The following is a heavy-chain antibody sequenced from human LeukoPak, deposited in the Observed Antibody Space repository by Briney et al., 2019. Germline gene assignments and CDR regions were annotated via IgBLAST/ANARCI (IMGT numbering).Heavy chain of an antibody. V-gene: IGHV4-31*03. CDR2: TSYSEGT. D-gene: IGHD1-26*01. J-gene: IGHJ4*02. CDR3: ATADWEAFYFDS. CDR1: GGSVSRGGDY. Sequence: SETLPHMCTVSGGSVSRGGDYWNWIRQHPGKGLEWIGFTSYSEGTYYNPSLMSRITISVDRSQNQFSLKMRDVTAADTAVYFCATADWEAFYFDSWGQGALVAVSS.